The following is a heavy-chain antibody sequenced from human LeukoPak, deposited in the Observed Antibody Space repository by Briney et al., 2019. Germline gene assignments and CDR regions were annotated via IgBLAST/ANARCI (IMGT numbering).Heavy chain of an antibody. Sequence: GGSLRLSCAASGFTFSSYGMHWVRQAPGKGLEWVAVIWYGGSNKYYADSVKGRFTISRDNSKNTLYLQMNSLRAEDTAVYYCAKSKYSSSWYHFDYWGQGTLVTVSS. J-gene: IGHJ4*02. CDR2: IWYGGSNK. CDR1: GFTFSSYG. D-gene: IGHD6-13*01. V-gene: IGHV3-30*02. CDR3: AKSKYSSSWYHFDY.